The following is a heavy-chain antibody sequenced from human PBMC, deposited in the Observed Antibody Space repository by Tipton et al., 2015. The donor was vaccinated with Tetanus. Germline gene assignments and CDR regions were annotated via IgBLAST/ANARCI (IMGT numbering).Heavy chain of an antibody. J-gene: IGHJ2*01. CDR2: VDPRDSGA. V-gene: IGHV5-51*01. CDR3: ARRRSAVLGGSYHWYFDL. Sequence: VQLVQSGAEVRKPGESLKISCQGSGYNFSYYSIGWVRHMPGKGLEWMGIVDPRDSGATYGPSFQGQGTISTDKALSTAYVQWTSLQASDTAIYYCARRRSAVLGGSYHWYFDLWGRGTLVTVSS. CDR1: GYNFSYYS. D-gene: IGHD2-15*01.